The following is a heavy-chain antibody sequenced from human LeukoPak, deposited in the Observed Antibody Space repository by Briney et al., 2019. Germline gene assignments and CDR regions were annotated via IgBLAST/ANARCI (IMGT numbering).Heavy chain of an antibody. V-gene: IGHV4-59*01. J-gene: IGHJ3*02. CDR2: IYYSGRT. D-gene: IGHD4-23*01. CDR3: ARVYGGNSEGAFDI. CDR1: GGSISPYY. Sequence: PSETLSLTCTVSGGSISPYYWSWIRQPPGKGLEWIGYIYYSGRTNYKPSLKSRVTISVDTSKNQFSLKLSSVTAADTAVYYCARVYGGNSEGAFDIWGQGTMVTVSS.